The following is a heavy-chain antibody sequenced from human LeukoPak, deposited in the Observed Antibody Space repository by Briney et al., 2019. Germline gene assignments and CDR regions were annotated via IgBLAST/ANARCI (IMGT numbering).Heavy chain of an antibody. CDR1: GFTFSSYA. D-gene: IGHD3-10*01. Sequence: GRSLRLSCAASGFTFSSYAMHWVRQAAGKGLGWVALISYDGSDKYYADSVKGRFTISRDNSKNTLYMQMNSLRDEDTAVYYCAKDSVFSYYVSGSYRYFDYWGQGTLVTVSS. CDR2: ISYDGSDK. V-gene: IGHV3-30*18. J-gene: IGHJ4*02. CDR3: AKDSVFSYYVSGSYRYFDY.